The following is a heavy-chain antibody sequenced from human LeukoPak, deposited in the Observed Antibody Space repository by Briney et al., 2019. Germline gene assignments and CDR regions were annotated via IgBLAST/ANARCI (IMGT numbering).Heavy chain of an antibody. Sequence: ASVKVSCKASGYTFTGYYMHWVRQAPGQGLEWMGWINPNSGGTNYAQKFQGRVTMTRDTSISTAYMELRSLRSDDTAVYYCARDRGYYYGSGSSNFDYWGQGTLVTVSS. D-gene: IGHD3-10*01. CDR2: INPNSGGT. CDR3: ARDRGYYYGSGSSNFDY. J-gene: IGHJ4*02. V-gene: IGHV1-2*02. CDR1: GYTFTGYY.